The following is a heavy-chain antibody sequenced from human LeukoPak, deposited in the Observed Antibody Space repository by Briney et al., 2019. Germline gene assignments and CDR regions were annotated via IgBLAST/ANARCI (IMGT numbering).Heavy chain of an antibody. CDR3: ARGNPRITMIVVGAFDI. J-gene: IGHJ3*02. Sequence: GASVKVSCKASGYTFTSYYMHWVRQAPGQGLEWMGIINPSGGSTSYAQKFQGRVTMTRDTSTSTVYMELSSLRSEDTAVYYCARGNPRITMIVVGAFDIWGQGTMVTVSS. CDR2: INPSGGST. V-gene: IGHV1-46*01. D-gene: IGHD3-22*01. CDR1: GYTFTSYY.